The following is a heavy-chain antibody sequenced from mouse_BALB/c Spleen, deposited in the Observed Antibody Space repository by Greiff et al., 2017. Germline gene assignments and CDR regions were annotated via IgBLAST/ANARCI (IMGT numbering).Heavy chain of an antibody. CDR1: GYAFSSYW. V-gene: IGHV1-80*01. CDR3: ARYYGNYRAWFAY. CDR2: IYPGDGDT. Sequence: QVQLQQSGAELVRPGSSVKISCKASGYAFSSYWMNWVKQRPGQGLEWIGQIYPGDGDTNYNGKFKGKATLTADKSSSTAYMQLSSLTSEDSAVYFCARYYGNYRAWFAYWGQGTLVTVSA. J-gene: IGHJ3*01. D-gene: IGHD2-1*01.